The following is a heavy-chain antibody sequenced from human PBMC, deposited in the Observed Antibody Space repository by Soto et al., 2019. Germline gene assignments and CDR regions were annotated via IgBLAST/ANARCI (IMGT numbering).Heavy chain of an antibody. V-gene: IGHV1-2*02. CDR1: GYTFTGYY. Sequence: GASVKVSCKASGYTFTGYYMHWVRQAPGQGLEWMGWINPNSGGTNYAQKFQGRVTMTRDTSISTAYMELSRLRSDDTAVYYCARPRVGDYYAFDIWGQGTMVTVSS. CDR3: ARPRVGDYYAFDI. D-gene: IGHD3-16*01. J-gene: IGHJ3*02. CDR2: INPNSGGT.